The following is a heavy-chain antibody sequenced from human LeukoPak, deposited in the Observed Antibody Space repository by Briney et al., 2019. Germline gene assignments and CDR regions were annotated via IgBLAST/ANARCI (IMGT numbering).Heavy chain of an antibody. CDR1: GYTFSAYD. CDR2: MNPDTGNT. Sequence: ASVKVSCKASGYTFSAYDINWVRQGAGQGLEWIGWMNPDTGNTGCAQKFQGRVTMTRNTSKSTAYMELNSLRSEDTAVYYCARLSDTPAYYYSSGYYHIRCWGQGTLLTVSS. D-gene: IGHD3-22*01. CDR3: ARLSDTPAYYYSSGYYHIRC. J-gene: IGHJ4*02. V-gene: IGHV1-8*01.